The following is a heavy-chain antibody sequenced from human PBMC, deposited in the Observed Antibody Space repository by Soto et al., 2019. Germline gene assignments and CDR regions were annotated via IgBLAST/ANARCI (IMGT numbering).Heavy chain of an antibody. J-gene: IGHJ2*01. CDR2: ISSSGGTT. D-gene: IGHD1-26*01. Sequence: PGGSLRLSCAVSGFTFSSFAMSWVRQAPGKGLEWVSVISSSGGTTYYADSVKGRFTISRDNSKNTLYLQMNSLRAEDTAVYYCAKNRGSGSYTNWNFDVWGRGTLVTVSS. CDR3: AKNRGSGSYTNWNFDV. V-gene: IGHV3-23*01. CDR1: GFTFSSFA.